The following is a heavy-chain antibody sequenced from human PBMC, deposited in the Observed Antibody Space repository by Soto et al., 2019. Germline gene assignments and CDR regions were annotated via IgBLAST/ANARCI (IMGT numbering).Heavy chain of an antibody. Sequence: ASVKVSCKASGYTFTGYYMHWVRQAPGQGLEWMGWINPNSGGTNYAQKFQGWVTMTRDTSISTAYMELSRLRSDDTAVYYCARALPTTDYDFWSGYYHYYYMDVWGKGTTVTVSS. CDR3: ARALPTTDYDFWSGYYHYYYMDV. CDR1: GYTFTGYY. CDR2: INPNSGGT. V-gene: IGHV1-2*04. J-gene: IGHJ6*03. D-gene: IGHD3-3*01.